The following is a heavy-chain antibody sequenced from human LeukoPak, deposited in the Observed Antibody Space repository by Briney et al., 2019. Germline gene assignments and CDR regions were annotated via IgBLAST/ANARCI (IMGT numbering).Heavy chain of an antibody. CDR1: GDSIAGGIHY. CDR2: FYHSEKT. J-gene: IGHJ4*02. Sequence: SETLSLTCTVSGDSIAGGIHYWSWIRQHPGKGLEWMGYFYHSEKTYYSPSLQSRLIMSVDTSKNQLSLELSSVTAADSAVYYCARSSYCTGTSCPLLYWGQGTLVTVSS. CDR3: ARSSYCTGTSCPLLY. V-gene: IGHV4-31*03. D-gene: IGHD2-15*01.